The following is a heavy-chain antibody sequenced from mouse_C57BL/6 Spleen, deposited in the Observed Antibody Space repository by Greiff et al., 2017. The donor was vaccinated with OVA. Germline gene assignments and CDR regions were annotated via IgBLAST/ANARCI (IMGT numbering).Heavy chain of an antibody. CDR2: INPYNGGT. CDR1: GYTFTDYY. D-gene: IGHD1-3*01. CDR3: ARREVYYAMDY. Sequence: EVQLPESGPVLVKPGASVKMSCKASGYTFTDYYMNWVKQSHGKSLEWIGVINPYNGGTSYNQQFKGKATLTVDKSSSTAYMELNSLTSEDSAVYYCARREVYYAMDYWGQGTSVTVSS. V-gene: IGHV1-19*01. J-gene: IGHJ4*01.